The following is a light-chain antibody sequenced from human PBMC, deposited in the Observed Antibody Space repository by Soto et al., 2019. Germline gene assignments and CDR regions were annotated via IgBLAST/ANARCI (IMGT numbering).Light chain of an antibody. Sequence: EIVLTQSPGTLSLSPGERATLSCRASQSINNRYLAWYQQKPGQAPRLLIYVAPSRATGIPDRFSGSGSGTDFTLTISGLEPEDFAVYYCQQFGSSPGFTFGPGTKVDIK. J-gene: IGKJ3*01. V-gene: IGKV3-20*01. CDR2: VAP. CDR1: QSINNRY. CDR3: QQFGSSPGFT.